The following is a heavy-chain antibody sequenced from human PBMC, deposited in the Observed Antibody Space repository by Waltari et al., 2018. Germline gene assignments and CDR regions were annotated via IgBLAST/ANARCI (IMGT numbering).Heavy chain of an antibody. J-gene: IGHJ4*02. CDR2: IYGGGIT. CDR1: GFTFSSDA. Sequence: EVQLLESGGGLVQPGGSLRLSGAASGFTFSSDAMSWVREAPGKGLDWVSVIYGGGITSYADSVKARFTFSRDNSKNTLYLQMNSLRAEDTAAYYCAKGDGSAYYFDYWGQGTLVTVSS. D-gene: IGHD3-10*01. CDR3: AKGDGSAYYFDY. V-gene: IGHV3-23*03.